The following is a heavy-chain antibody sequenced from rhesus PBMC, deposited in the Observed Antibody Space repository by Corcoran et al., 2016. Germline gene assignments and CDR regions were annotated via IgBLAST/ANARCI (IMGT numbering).Heavy chain of an antibody. CDR2: ISYSGST. CDR1: GGSISSSYYY. Sequence: QVQLQESGPGLVKPSETLSLTCAVSGGSISSSYYYWSWIRLAPGKGLEWIGYISYSGSTSYNPSLKSRVTISRDTSKTQFSLKLSSVTAADTAVYYCARRLSSAFDYWGQGVLVTVSS. V-gene: IGHV4-122*02. D-gene: IGHD6-31*01. J-gene: IGHJ4*01. CDR3: ARRLSSAFDY.